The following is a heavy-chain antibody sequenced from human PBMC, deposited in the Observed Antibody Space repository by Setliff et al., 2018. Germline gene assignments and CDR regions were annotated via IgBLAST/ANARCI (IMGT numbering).Heavy chain of an antibody. CDR1: GGSFSAYY. CDR3: ARDYFGSGSWRTTVFDV. V-gene: IGHV4-59*01. CDR2: VYYSGST. D-gene: IGHD3-10*01. J-gene: IGHJ3*01. Sequence: PSETLSLTCAVYGGSFSAYYWSWIRQPPGKGLEWLGYVYYSGSTNYNPSLKSRVTISVDTSKTQFSLKLSSVTAADTAVYYCARDYFGSGSWRTTVFDVWGQGTMVTVSS.